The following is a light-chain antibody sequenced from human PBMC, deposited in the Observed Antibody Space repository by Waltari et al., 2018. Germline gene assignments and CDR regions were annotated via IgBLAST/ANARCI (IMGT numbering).Light chain of an antibody. CDR3: QQSYTTPYT. J-gene: IGKJ2*01. Sequence: DIQTTQSPSSLSASVGARVTISCRASQRIRTTLHWYQQKMGEAPKLLIYAASSLQSGVPSRFRGSGSGTDFTLTISGLQPEDSATYYCQQSYTTPYTFGRGTKLESK. V-gene: IGKV1-39*01. CDR2: AAS. CDR1: QRIRTT.